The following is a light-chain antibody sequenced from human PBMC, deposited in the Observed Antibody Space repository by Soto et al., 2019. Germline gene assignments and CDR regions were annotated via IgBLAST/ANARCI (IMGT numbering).Light chain of an antibody. CDR2: KAS. V-gene: IGKV1-5*03. CDR3: QQRSNWPT. J-gene: IGKJ5*01. Sequence: DIQMTQSPSTLSGSVGDRVTITCRASQTIGSWLAWYQQXPGKAPKVLIYKASTSKSGVPSRFSGSGSGNEFTLTVSRLEPEDFAVYYCQQRSNWPTFGQGTRLEIK. CDR1: QTIGSW.